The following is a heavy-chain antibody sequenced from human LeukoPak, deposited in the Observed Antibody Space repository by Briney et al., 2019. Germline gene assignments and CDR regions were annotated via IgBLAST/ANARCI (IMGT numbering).Heavy chain of an antibody. CDR1: GFTFSAYY. D-gene: IGHD6-6*01. CDR3: AREQLVPEN. J-gene: IGHJ4*02. V-gene: IGHV3-11*04. CDR2: ISSSVSTI. Sequence: GGSLRLSCAASGFTFSAYYMSWIRQAPGKGLGWVSYISSSVSTIYYADSVKGRFTISGDNAKNSLYLQMNSLRAEDTAVYYCAREQLVPENWGQGTLVTVSS.